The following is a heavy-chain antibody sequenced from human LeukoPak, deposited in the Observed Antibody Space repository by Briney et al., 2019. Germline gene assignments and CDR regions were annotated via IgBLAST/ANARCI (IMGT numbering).Heavy chain of an antibody. CDR2: IYYSGST. V-gene: IGHV4-59*01. Sequence: SETLSLTCTVSGGPISSYYWSWIRQPPGKGLEWIGYIYYSGSTNYNPSLKSRVTISVDTSKNQFSLKLSSVTAADTAVYYCARDPCGGDCYYGGNWFDPWGQGTLVTVSS. CDR1: GGPISSYY. D-gene: IGHD2-21*02. J-gene: IGHJ5*02. CDR3: ARDPCGGDCYYGGNWFDP.